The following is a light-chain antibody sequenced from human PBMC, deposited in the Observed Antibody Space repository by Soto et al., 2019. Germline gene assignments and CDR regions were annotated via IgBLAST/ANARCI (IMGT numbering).Light chain of an antibody. J-gene: IGLJ1*01. V-gene: IGLV2-14*01. CDR2: EVT. Sequence: QSALTQPASVSGSPGQSITISCTGTNSDVGGYDYVSWYQQHPGKAPKLIVYEVTKRPSGVSNRFSGSKSGNTASLSISGLQAEDEADYYCSSYTSTTTLYVLGTGTKVTVL. CDR1: NSDVGGYDY. CDR3: SSYTSTTTLYV.